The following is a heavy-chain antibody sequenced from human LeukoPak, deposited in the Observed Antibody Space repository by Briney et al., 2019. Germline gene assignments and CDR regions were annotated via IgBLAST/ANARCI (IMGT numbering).Heavy chain of an antibody. Sequence: SETLSLTCTVSGVSISNYYWSWIRQPPGKGLEWIGCIYYTGSTNYNPSLKSRVSISVDTSKNPFSLKLRSVTAADPAVSSCARGLDSWDSSSHFDYWGQGTPVTVSS. V-gene: IGHV4-59*01. J-gene: IGHJ4*02. D-gene: IGHD3-22*01. CDR1: GVSISNYY. CDR3: ARGLDSWDSSSHFDY. CDR2: IYYTGST.